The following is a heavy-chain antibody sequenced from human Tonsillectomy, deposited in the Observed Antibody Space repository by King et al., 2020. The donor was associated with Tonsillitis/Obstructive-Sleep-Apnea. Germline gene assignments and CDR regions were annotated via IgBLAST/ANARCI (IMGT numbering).Heavy chain of an antibody. Sequence: VQLQESGPGLVKPSETLSLTCTVSGDSISSYYWSWIRQPPGQGLEWIGYIYYSGSTNYNPSLKSRVTISIYTSKNQFSLKLTSVTAADTAVYYCARDWGLAVTGSIWGQGTLVTVSS. CDR3: ARDWGLAVTGSI. V-gene: IGHV4-59*01. CDR1: GDSISSYY. D-gene: IGHD6-19*01. CDR2: IYYSGST. J-gene: IGHJ4*02.